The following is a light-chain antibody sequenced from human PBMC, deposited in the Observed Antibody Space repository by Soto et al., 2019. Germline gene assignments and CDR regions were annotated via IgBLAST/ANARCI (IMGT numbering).Light chain of an antibody. J-gene: IGKJ4*01. V-gene: IGKV1-9*01. CDR2: AAS. Sequence: DIQLTQSPSFLSASLGDRVTITCRARQGIGSYLAWYQQKPGKAPRLLIYAASTLQSGVPSRFSGSGSDTEFTLTISSLQPEDFATYYCQQLNNYPLTFGGGTKVEIK. CDR3: QQLNNYPLT. CDR1: QGIGSY.